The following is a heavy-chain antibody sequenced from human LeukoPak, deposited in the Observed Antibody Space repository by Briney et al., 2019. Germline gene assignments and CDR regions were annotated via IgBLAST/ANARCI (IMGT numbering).Heavy chain of an antibody. J-gene: IGHJ4*02. Sequence: SETLSLTCTVSGGSISSYYWSWIRQPPGKGLEWIGYIYYSGSTNYNPSLKSRVTISVDTSKSQFSLKLSSVTAADTAVYYCARDQGMSLDYWGQGTLVTVSS. CDR2: IYYSGST. CDR1: GGSISSYY. D-gene: IGHD6-13*01. CDR3: ARDQGMSLDY. V-gene: IGHV4-59*01.